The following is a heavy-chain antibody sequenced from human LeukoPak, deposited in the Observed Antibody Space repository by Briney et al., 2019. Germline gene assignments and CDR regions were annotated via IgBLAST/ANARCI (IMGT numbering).Heavy chain of an antibody. D-gene: IGHD2/OR15-2a*01. CDR3: ASGPTFDDAFDI. V-gene: IGHV3-53*01. Sequence: GGSLRLSCAASGFTVSSNYMSWVRQAPGNGLEWVSVIYSGGSTYYADSVKGRFTISRDNSKNTLYLQMNSLRAENTAVYYCASGPTFDDAFDIWGQGTMVTVSS. J-gene: IGHJ3*02. CDR2: IYSGGST. CDR1: GFTVSSNY.